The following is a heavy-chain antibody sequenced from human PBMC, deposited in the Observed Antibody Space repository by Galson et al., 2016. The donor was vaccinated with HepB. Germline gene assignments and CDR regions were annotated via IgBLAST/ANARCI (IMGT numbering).Heavy chain of an antibody. CDR2: IYHNGRTT. V-gene: IGHV4-28*01. Sequence: SETLSLTCAVSNYSISTSDWWGWIRQPPGKGLEWIGYIYHNGRTTYYNPSLQSRITMSVDTSKNQFSLSLYLVSATAVDTAVYYCARYSGTYGWFDPWGQGTLVTVSS. J-gene: IGHJ5*02. D-gene: IGHD1-26*01. CDR1: NYSISTSDW. CDR3: ARYSGTYGWFDP.